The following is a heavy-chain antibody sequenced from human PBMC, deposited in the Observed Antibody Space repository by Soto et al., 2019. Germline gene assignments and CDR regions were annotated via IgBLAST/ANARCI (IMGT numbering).Heavy chain of an antibody. V-gene: IGHV4-34*01. Sequence: PSDTLSLSCAVYGGSFSGYYWSWIRQPPGKGLEWIGEINHSGSTNYNPSLKSRVTISVDTSKNQFSLKLSSVTAADTAVYYCARGYRSRAATQTYFDYCGQGTLVTVSS. D-gene: IGHD2-15*01. J-gene: IGHJ4*02. CDR2: INHSGST. CDR3: ARGYRSRAATQTYFDY. CDR1: GGSFSGYY.